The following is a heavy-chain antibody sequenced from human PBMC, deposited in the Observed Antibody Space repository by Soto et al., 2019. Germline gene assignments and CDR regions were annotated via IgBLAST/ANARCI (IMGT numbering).Heavy chain of an antibody. CDR1: GFTFSSYG. CDR2: ISYDGSNK. V-gene: IGHV3-30*18. CDR3: AKYYYDSSGYYPGAFDI. Sequence: GGSLRLSCAASGFTFSSYGMHWVRQAPGKGLEWVAVISYDGSNKYYADSVKGRFTISRDNSKNTLYLQMNSLRAEDTAVYYCAKYYYDSSGYYPGAFDIWGQGTMVTVS. J-gene: IGHJ3*02. D-gene: IGHD3-22*01.